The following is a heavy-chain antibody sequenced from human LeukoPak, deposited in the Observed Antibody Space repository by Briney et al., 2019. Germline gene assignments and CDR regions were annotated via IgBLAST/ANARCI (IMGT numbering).Heavy chain of an antibody. CDR2: IIPIFGTA. Sequence: ASVKVSCKASGGTFSSYATSWVRQAPGQGLEWMGGIIPIFGTANYAQKFQGRVTITADESTSTAYMELSSLRSEDTAVYYCASGPRTDAFDIWGQGTMVTVSS. CDR1: GGTFSSYA. V-gene: IGHV1-69*13. CDR3: ASGPRTDAFDI. J-gene: IGHJ3*02.